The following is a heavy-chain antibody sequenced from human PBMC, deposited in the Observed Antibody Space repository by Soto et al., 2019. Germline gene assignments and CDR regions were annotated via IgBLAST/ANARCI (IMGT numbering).Heavy chain of an antibody. CDR3: GTHYPGAFDV. Sequence: AGGSLRLSCAASGFTFSSYAMHWVRQAPGKGLEWVAVISYDGSNKYYAGSVKGRFTISADASKNQFSLKLSSVTAADTAVCYCGTHYPGAFDVWGQGIVVTVSS. CDR2: ISYDGSNK. J-gene: IGHJ3*01. CDR1: GFTFSSYA. V-gene: IGHV3-30-3*01. D-gene: IGHD1-26*01.